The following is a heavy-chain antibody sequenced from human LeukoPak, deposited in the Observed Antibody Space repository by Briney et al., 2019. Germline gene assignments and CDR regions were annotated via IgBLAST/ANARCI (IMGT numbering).Heavy chain of an antibody. V-gene: IGHV4-38-2*01. CDR2: AYHSGTN. CDR1: GYSISNGYY. J-gene: IGHJ6*03. Sequence: SETLSLTCAVSGYSISNGYYWGWIRQPPWKGLEWIGSAYHSGTNSYNPSLKSRVTISADTSKNEFSLKLSSLTAADTVVHDSARHLRYYYHMDAWGKGTTVTVSS. D-gene: IGHD4-17*01. CDR3: ARHLRYYYHMDA.